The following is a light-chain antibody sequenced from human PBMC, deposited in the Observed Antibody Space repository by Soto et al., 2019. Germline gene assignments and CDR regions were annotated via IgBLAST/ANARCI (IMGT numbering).Light chain of an antibody. CDR3: QHRSDWLT. V-gene: IGKV3-11*01. J-gene: IGKJ4*01. Sequence: EIVLTQSPATLSLSPGERATLCCRASQTISNFLAWYQQKPGQTPRLLIYDASIRATGIPARFSGSRSGTDFTLTISSLEPEDFAVYYCQHRSDWLTFGGGTKVEFK. CDR1: QTISNF. CDR2: DAS.